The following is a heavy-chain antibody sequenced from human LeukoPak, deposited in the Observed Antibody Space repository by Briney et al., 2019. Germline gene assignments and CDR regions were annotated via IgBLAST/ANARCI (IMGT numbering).Heavy chain of an antibody. CDR2: IYWDDDK. CDR3: AHGGQQLSPYAMDV. CDR1: GFSLSTSRVG. Sequence: SGPTLVNPTQTLTLTCTFPGFSLSTSRVGVGWIRQPPGKALEWLALIYWDDDKRYSPSLKSRLTITKDTSKNQVVLSMTNMDPVDTATYYRAHGGQQLSPYAMDVWGQGTTVTVSS. V-gene: IGHV2-5*02. J-gene: IGHJ6*02. D-gene: IGHD6-13*01.